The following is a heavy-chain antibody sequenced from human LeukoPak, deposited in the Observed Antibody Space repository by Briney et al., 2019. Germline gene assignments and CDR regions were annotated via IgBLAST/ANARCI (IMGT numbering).Heavy chain of an antibody. CDR3: ARAYGPNSPLY. J-gene: IGHJ4*02. CDR2: VIHTGTT. Sequence: SETLSLTCTVSGGSVNNDNWWSWVRQSPGGGLEWIGEVIHTGTTNYSPSLKSRVIISIDGSKNQFSLELKSVTAADTAVYYCARAYGPNSPLYWGQGTLVTVSS. D-gene: IGHD4-23*01. V-gene: IGHV4-4*02. CDR1: GGSVNNDNW.